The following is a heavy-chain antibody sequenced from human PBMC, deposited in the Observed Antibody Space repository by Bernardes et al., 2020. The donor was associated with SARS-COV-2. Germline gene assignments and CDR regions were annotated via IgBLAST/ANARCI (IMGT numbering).Heavy chain of an antibody. Sequence: TLSLTCTVSGDSIKSYYWNWFRQPPGKGPEWIGYIYHSGSTNSNPSLKSRVTISVDTSKNQFSLKLSSVTAADTAVYYCARDRGTLMRNAFDVWGQGTMVTVSS. CDR1: GDSIKSYY. D-gene: IGHD3-10*01. V-gene: IGHV4-59*01. J-gene: IGHJ3*01. CDR3: ARDRGTLMRNAFDV. CDR2: IYHSGST.